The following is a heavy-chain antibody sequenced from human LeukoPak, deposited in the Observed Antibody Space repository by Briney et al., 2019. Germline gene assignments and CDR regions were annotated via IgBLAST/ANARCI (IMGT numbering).Heavy chain of an antibody. V-gene: IGHV4-30-4*01. Sequence: SETLSLTCTVSGGSISSSDHYWSWIRQPPGKGLEWIGYIYYVGTTYYNPSLKSRVTISIDTSKNQFSLKLSSVTAADTAVYYCGRDRGYTYGPDSWGQGTLVTVSS. D-gene: IGHD5-18*01. CDR1: GGSISSSDHY. CDR3: GRDRGYTYGPDS. J-gene: IGHJ4*02. CDR2: IYYVGTT.